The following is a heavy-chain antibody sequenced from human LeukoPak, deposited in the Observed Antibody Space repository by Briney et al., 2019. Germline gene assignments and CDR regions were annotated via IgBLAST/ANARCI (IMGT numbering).Heavy chain of an antibody. D-gene: IGHD3-10*02. V-gene: IGHV4-59*01. CDR3: ARSTGSTMFIDY. CDR1: GGSISPYC. CDR2: IYYSGNT. J-gene: IGHJ4*02. Sequence: PSETLSLTCTVSGGSISPYCWSWIRQPPGKGLEWLGYIYYSGNTVYKPSLKSRVAMSVDTSKNQFSLRLSSVTAADTAVYYCARSTGSTMFIDYWGQGTLVTVSS.